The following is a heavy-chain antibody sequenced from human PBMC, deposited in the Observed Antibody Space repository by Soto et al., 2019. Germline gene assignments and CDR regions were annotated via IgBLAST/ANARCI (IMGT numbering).Heavy chain of an antibody. J-gene: IGHJ5*01. V-gene: IGHV1-8*02. D-gene: IGHD3-10*01. CDR1: GYTFNNYD. CDR3: TRAYGAETFDF. Sequence: ASVKVSCKASGYTFNNYDIHWVRQAPGHGLEWMGWMNPNSGNTGYAQNFRGRVTMAQNTAIGTAYMELSSLRSDDTATYYCTRAYGAETFDFWGQGTRVTVSS. CDR2: MNPNSGNT.